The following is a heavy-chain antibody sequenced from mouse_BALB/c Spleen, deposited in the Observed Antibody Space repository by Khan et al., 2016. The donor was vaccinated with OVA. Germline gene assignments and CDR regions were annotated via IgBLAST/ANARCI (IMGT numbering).Heavy chain of an antibody. D-gene: IGHD2-3*01. CDR1: GYTFTSYW. J-gene: IGHJ3*01. V-gene: IGHV1-7*01. CDR2: SNPSTGYI. Sequence: VQLQESGAELAKPGASVKMSCKASGYTFTSYWMHWVKQRPGQGLEWIGYSNPSTGYIEYNQKFKDKATLTADKSSSTAYMQLSSLTSEDSAVYYCARASYDGYPPFAYWGQGTLVTVSA. CDR3: ARASYDGYPPFAY.